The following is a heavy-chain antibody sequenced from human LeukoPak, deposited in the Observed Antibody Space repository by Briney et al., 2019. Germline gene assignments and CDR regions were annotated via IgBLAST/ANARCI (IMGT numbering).Heavy chain of an antibody. D-gene: IGHD4-17*01. Sequence: ASVTVSCKASGGTFSSYAISWVRQAPGQGLEWMGWMNPNSGNTGYAQKFQGRVTMTRNTSISTAYMELSSLRSEDTAVYYCARGRNALYGDNTVDYWGQGTLVTVSS. CDR2: MNPNSGNT. J-gene: IGHJ4*02. CDR1: GGTFSSYA. V-gene: IGHV1-8*02. CDR3: ARGRNALYGDNTVDY.